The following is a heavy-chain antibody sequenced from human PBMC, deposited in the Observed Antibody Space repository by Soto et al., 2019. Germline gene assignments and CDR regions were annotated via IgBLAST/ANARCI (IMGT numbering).Heavy chain of an antibody. J-gene: IGHJ6*02. Sequence: QVQLVQSGAEVKKPGASVKVSCKASGYTFTSYGISWVRQAPGQGLERMGWISAYNGNTNYAQKLQGRVTMTTNTSTRTAYMELRSLRSDDTAVYYCARDHIRSGWYTNYYYYGMDVWGQGTTVTVSS. V-gene: IGHV1-18*01. CDR3: ARDHIRSGWYTNYYYYGMDV. D-gene: IGHD6-19*01. CDR2: ISAYNGNT. CDR1: GYTFTSYG.